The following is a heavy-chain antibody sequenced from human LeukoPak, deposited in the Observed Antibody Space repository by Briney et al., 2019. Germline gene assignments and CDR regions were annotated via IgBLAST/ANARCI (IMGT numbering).Heavy chain of an antibody. CDR2: IYYSGST. CDR1: GGSISGSSYY. J-gene: IGHJ3*02. D-gene: IGHD1-26*01. V-gene: IGHV4-39*07. CDR3: ARVGATYDAFDI. Sequence: TSETLSLTCTVSGGSISGSSYYWGWIRQPPGKGLEWIGSIYYSGSTNYNPSLKSRVTISVDTSKNQFSLKLSSVTAADTAVYYCARVGATYDAFDIWGQGTMVTVSS.